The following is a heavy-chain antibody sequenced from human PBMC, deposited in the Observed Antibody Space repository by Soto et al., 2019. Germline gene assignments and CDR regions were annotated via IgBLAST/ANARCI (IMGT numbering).Heavy chain of an antibody. CDR1: GYTFTSYG. CDR3: ARPEYCSSTSCYGRSAFDI. J-gene: IGHJ3*02. Sequence: QVQLVQSGAEVKKPGASVKVSCKASGYTFTSYGISWVRQAPGQGLEWMGWISAYNGNTNYAQKLQGRVTMTTDTSTSTAYMELRSLRSEDTAVYYCARPEYCSSTSCYGRSAFDIWGQGTMVTVSS. D-gene: IGHD2-2*01. V-gene: IGHV1-18*01. CDR2: ISAYNGNT.